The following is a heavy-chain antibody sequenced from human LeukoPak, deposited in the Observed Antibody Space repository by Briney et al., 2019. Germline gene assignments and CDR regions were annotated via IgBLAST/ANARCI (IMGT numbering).Heavy chain of an antibody. Sequence: ASVKVSCKASGGTFSSYAISWVRQAPGQGLEWMGRILPILGIANFAQKVQGRVMITADKSTSTAYMELSSLRSEDTAVYYCAREDIVVVVAANWFDPWGKETLVTVSS. V-gene: IGHV1-69*04. CDR2: ILPILGIA. CDR1: GGTFSSYA. D-gene: IGHD2-15*01. J-gene: IGHJ5*02. CDR3: AREDIVVVVAANWFDP.